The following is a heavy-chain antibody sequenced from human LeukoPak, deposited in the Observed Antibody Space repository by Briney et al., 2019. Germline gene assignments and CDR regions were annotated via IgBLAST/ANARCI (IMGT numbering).Heavy chain of an antibody. J-gene: IGHJ4*02. CDR1: GYTYTSYG. CDR2: ISGHDGNT. Sequence: GASVKVSCKASGYTYTSYGFSWVRQAPGQGLEWVGWISGHDGNTKYAQKYQGRVTMTTETSTSTAYMELSSLGSDDTAVYYCVRDAYGSGKGFFDYWGQGTLVTVSS. CDR3: VRDAYGSGKGFFDY. D-gene: IGHD3-10*01. V-gene: IGHV1-18*01.